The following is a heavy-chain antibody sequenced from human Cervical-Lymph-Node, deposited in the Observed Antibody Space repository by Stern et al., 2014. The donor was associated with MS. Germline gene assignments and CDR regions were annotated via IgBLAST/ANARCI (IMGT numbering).Heavy chain of an antibody. D-gene: IGHD1-26*01. CDR2: IYISGTT. V-gene: IGHV4-61*02. CDR3: ARENSGSYYLDY. Sequence: QLQLQESGPGLVKPSQTLSLTCTVSGGSISSDSYYWNWIRQPAGKGLEWIGRIYISGTTDYSPSLESRVTIPLDTSKNHFSLLLSSVTAADTAVYFCARENSGSYYLDYWGQGILVTVSS. J-gene: IGHJ4*02. CDR1: GGSISSDSYY.